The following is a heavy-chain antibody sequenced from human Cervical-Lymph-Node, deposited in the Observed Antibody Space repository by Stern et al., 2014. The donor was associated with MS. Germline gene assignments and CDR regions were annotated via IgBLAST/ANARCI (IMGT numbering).Heavy chain of an antibody. J-gene: IGHJ4*02. D-gene: IGHD2-21*01. V-gene: IGHV1-46*01. CDR2: INPSTGSS. CDR3: ARDVARKYYFDY. CDR1: GYTFTSHY. Sequence: QVQLVQSGPEVQKPGASVRISCKASGYTFTSHYMHWVRQAHGQGLEWMGLINPSTGSSIYAQRFQGRLAMTRDTSSTTVYLELTTLTSEETALYFCARDVARKYYFDYWGKGTLVTVSS.